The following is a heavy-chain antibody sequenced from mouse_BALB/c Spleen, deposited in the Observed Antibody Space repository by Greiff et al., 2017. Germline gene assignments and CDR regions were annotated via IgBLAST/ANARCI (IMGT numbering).Heavy chain of an antibody. CDR3: ARSHYYGSWFAY. V-gene: IGHV5-17*02. Sequence: DVMLVESGGGLVQPGGSRKLSCAASGFTFSSFGMHWVRQAPEKGLEWVAYISSGSSTIYYADTVKGRFTISRDNPKNTLFLQMTSLRSEDTAMYYCARSHYYGSWFAYWGQGTLVTVSA. J-gene: IGHJ3*01. CDR1: GFTFSSFG. CDR2: ISSGSSTI. D-gene: IGHD1-2*01.